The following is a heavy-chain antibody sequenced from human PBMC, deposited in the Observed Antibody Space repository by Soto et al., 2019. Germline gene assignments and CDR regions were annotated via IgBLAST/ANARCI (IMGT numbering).Heavy chain of an antibody. Sequence: ASVKVSCKASGYTFTGYYMHWVRQAPGQGLEWMGWINPNSSGTNYAQKFQGRVTMTRDTSISTAYMELSRLRSDDTAVYYCARALRYCSGGSCYVPWGQGTLVTVSS. V-gene: IGHV1-2*02. CDR1: GYTFTGYY. CDR2: INPNSSGT. J-gene: IGHJ5*02. CDR3: ARALRYCSGGSCYVP. D-gene: IGHD2-15*01.